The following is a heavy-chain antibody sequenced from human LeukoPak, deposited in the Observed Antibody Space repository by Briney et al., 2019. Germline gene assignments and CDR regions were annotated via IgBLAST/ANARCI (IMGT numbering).Heavy chain of an antibody. CDR3: ARAGPYCSGGSFPGRGMDV. D-gene: IGHD2-15*01. CDR1: GYTFTSYD. V-gene: IGHV1-8*01. CDR2: MNPNSDNT. J-gene: IGHJ6*02. Sequence: ASVKVSCKASGYTFTSYDINWVRQATGQGLEWMGWMNPNSDNTGYAQKFQGRVTMTRNTSISTAYMELSSLRSEDTAVYYCARAGPYCSGGSFPGRGMDVWGQGTTVTVSS.